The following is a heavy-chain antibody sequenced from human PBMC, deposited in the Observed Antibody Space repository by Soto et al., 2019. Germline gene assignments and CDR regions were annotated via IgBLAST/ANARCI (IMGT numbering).Heavy chain of an antibody. CDR3: ARLAAAGRGFDY. Sequence: SETLSLTCTVSGGSISSGDYYWSWIRQPPGKGLGWIGYIYYSGSTYYNPSLKSRVTISVDTSKNQFSLKLSSVTAADTAVYYCARLAAAGRGFDYWGQGTLVTVSS. D-gene: IGHD6-13*01. CDR1: GGSISSGDYY. CDR2: IYYSGST. V-gene: IGHV4-30-4*01. J-gene: IGHJ4*02.